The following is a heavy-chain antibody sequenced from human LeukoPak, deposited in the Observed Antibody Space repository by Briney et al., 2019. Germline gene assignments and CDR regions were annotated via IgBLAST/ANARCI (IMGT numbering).Heavy chain of an antibody. J-gene: IGHJ4*02. CDR1: GFTFGNYW. Sequence: PGGSLRLSCTTSGFTFGNYWMTWVRQAPGKGLEWVANIDQDGSEKYYVDSVKGRFTISRDNAKSSLYLQMNSLRAEDTAVYYCARDRSTYYDFWSGIDYWGQGTLDTVSS. CDR2: IDQDGSEK. D-gene: IGHD3-3*01. CDR3: ARDRSTYYDFWSGIDY. V-gene: IGHV3-7*01.